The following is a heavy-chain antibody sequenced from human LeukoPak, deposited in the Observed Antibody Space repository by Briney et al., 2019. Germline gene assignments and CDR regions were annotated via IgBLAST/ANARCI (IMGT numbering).Heavy chain of an antibody. CDR2: INGDGSST. CDR1: GFTFSSYW. D-gene: IGHD2-2*01. V-gene: IGHV3-74*01. J-gene: IGHJ3*02. CDR3: TRRGLVPAFDI. Sequence: GSLRLSCPASGFTFSSYWMHRVRQAPGKGLVWVSRINGDGSSTTYADAVKRRFPISRDNAKNTLYLQMSSLRAEDTAVYYCTRRGLVPAFDIWGKGTIVTVAS.